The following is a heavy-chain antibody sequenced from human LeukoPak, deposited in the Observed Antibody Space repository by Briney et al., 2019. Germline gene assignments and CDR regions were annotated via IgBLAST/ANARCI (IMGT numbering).Heavy chain of an antibody. D-gene: IGHD2-2*01. CDR2: INPNSGGT. V-gene: IGHV1-2*02. CDR3: ARFWVVVPAPLDY. Sequence: ASVKVSCKASGYTFTGYYMEWVRQAPGQGLEWMGWINPNSGGTNNAQKFQGRVTMTRDTSISTAYMELSRLRSDDTAVNYCARFWVVVPAPLDYWGQGTLVTVSS. J-gene: IGHJ4*02. CDR1: GYTFTGYY.